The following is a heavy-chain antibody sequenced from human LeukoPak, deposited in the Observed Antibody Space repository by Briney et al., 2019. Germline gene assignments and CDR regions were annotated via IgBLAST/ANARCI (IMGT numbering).Heavy chain of an antibody. V-gene: IGHV4-4*07. CDR2: IYTSGST. CDR1: GGSISSYY. Sequence: SETLSLTCTVSGGSISSYYWSWIRQTAGKGLEWIGRIYTSGSTNYNASLKSRVSMSVDTSKNQFSLKLSSVTAADTAVFYCARENSGSYREFDYWGQGTLVTVSS. J-gene: IGHJ4*02. CDR3: ARENSGSYREFDY. D-gene: IGHD1-26*01.